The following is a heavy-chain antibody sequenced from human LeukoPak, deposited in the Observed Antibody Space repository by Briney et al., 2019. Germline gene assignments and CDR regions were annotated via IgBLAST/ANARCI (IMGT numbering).Heavy chain of an antibody. CDR3: ARGMVGATYFDH. V-gene: IGHV3-33*01. Sequence: GGSLRLSCAASGFTFSSYGMHWVRQAPGKGLEWVAVICYDGINKYYADSVKGRFTISRDNSKNTLYLQMNGLRAEDTAVYYCARGMVGATYFDHWGQGTLVTVSS. J-gene: IGHJ4*02. CDR1: GFTFSSYG. CDR2: ICYDGINK. D-gene: IGHD1-26*01.